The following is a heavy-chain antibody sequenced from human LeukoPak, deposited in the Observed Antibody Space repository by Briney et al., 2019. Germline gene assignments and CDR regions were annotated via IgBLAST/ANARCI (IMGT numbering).Heavy chain of an antibody. CDR1: GYTFTSYG. J-gene: IGHJ4*02. CDR2: ISAYNGNT. V-gene: IGHV1-18*01. D-gene: IGHD3-22*01. Sequence: GASVKVSCKASGYTFTSYGISWVRQAPGQGLEWMGWISAYNGNTNYAQKLQGRVTMTTDTSTSTAYMELRSLRSDDTAVYYCARTRETYYYDSSDYYFDYWGQGTLVTVSS. CDR3: ARTRETYYYDSSDYYFDY.